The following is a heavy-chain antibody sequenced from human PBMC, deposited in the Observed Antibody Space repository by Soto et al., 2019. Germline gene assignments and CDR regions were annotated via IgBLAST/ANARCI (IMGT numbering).Heavy chain of an antibody. D-gene: IGHD3-22*01. CDR3: AKAEVTMIVVVTYGMDV. CDR1: GFTFSSYA. Sequence: GGSLRLSCAASGFTFSSYAMSWVRQAPGKGLEWVSAISGSGGSTYYADSVKGRFTISRDNSKNTLYLQMNSLRAEDTAVYYCAKAEVTMIVVVTYGMDVWGQGTTVTVSS. V-gene: IGHV3-23*01. J-gene: IGHJ6*02. CDR2: ISGSGGST.